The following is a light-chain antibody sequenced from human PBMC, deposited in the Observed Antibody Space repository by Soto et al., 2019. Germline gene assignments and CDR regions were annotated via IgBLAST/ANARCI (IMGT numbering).Light chain of an antibody. V-gene: IGKV3-20*01. J-gene: IGKJ2*01. Sequence: EIVLTQSPGTLSLSPGERATLSCRASQSVSSSYLAWYQQKPGQAPRLLIYGASSRATGIPDRSSGSGSGTDFTLTISRLEPEDFAVYYCQQFHTFGQGTKLEIK. CDR3: QQFHT. CDR1: QSVSSSY. CDR2: GAS.